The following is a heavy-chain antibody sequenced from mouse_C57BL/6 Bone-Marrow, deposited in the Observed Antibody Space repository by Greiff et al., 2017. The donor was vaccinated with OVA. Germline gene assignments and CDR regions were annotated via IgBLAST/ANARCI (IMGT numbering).Heavy chain of an antibody. D-gene: IGHD1-1*01. CDR1: GYTFTSYW. CDR2: IDPSDSYT. J-gene: IGHJ4*01. CDR3: ARSHYYGGGDAMDY. V-gene: IGHV1-69*01. Sequence: QVQLQQPGAELVMPGASVKLSCKASGYTFTSYWMHWVKQRPGQGLEWIGEIDPSDSYTNYNQKFKGKSTLTVDKSSSTAYMQLSSLTSEDSAVYYCARSHYYGGGDAMDYWGQGTSVTVSS.